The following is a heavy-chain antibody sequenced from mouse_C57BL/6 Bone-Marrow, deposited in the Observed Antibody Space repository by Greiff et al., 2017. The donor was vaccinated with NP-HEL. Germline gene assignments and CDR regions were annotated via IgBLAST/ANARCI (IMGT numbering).Heavy chain of an antibody. CDR1: GFTFTDYY. D-gene: IGHD2-5*01. Sequence: EVQLVESGGGLVQPGGSLSLSCAASGFTFTDYYMSWVRQPPGKALEWLGFIRNKANGYTTEYSASVKGRFTISRDNSQSILYLQMNALRAEDSATYYCARDYSNSYWYFDVWGTGTTVTVSS. V-gene: IGHV7-3*01. CDR2: IRNKANGYTT. CDR3: ARDYSNSYWYFDV. J-gene: IGHJ1*03.